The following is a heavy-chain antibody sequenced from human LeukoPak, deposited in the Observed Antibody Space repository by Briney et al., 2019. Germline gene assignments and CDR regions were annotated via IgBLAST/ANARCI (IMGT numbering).Heavy chain of an antibody. CDR1: GGSISSRSYY. CDR2: IYYSGST. Sequence: SETLSLTCTVSGGSISSRSYYWGWIRQPPGKGLEWIGSIYYSGSTYYNPSLKSRVTIYVDTSKNQLSLKLSSVTAADTAVYYCARDIYDSSGLDAFDIWGQGTMVTVSS. D-gene: IGHD3-22*01. V-gene: IGHV4-39*07. CDR3: ARDIYDSSGLDAFDI. J-gene: IGHJ3*02.